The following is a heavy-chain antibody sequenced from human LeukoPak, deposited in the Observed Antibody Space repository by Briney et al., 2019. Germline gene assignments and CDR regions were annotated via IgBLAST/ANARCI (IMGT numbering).Heavy chain of an antibody. CDR1: GYTFTSYA. CDR3: ARMEQLANWFDP. CDR2: INPNSGGT. D-gene: IGHD6-6*01. J-gene: IGHJ5*02. Sequence: GASVKVSCKASGYTFTSYAMNWVRQAPGQGLEWMGWINPNSGGTNYAQKFQGRVTMTRDTSISTAYMELSRLRSDDTAVYYCARMEQLANWFDPWGQGTLVTVSS. V-gene: IGHV1-2*02.